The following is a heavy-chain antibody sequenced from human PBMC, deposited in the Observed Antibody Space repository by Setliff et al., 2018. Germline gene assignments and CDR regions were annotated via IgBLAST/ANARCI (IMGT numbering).Heavy chain of an antibody. Sequence: PSETLSLTCAVSGYSISSGYYWGWIRQPPGKGLEWIGSIYHSGSNYYNPSLKSRVTISVDTSKNQFSLKLSSVTAADTAVYYCARLYEFGELFSNYWGQGTLVTVSS. CDR2: IYHSGSN. CDR1: GYSISSGYY. CDR3: ARLYEFGELFSNY. V-gene: IGHV4-38-2*01. J-gene: IGHJ4*02. D-gene: IGHD3-10*01.